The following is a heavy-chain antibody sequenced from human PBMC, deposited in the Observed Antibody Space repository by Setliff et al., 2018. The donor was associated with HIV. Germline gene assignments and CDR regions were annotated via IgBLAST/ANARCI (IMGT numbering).Heavy chain of an antibody. CDR1: GFTFSSYA. CDR2: IYSGGYST. CDR3: AKDGVTGGSGSYFDY. J-gene: IGHJ4*02. V-gene: IGHV3-23*03. D-gene: IGHD3-10*01. Sequence: GGSLRLSCTASGFTFSSYAMTWVRQAPGKGLEWVSVIYSGGYSTYYADSVKGRFTISRDNSKNTLYLQMNSLRAEDTAVYYCAKDGVTGGSGSYFDYWGQGTLVTVSS.